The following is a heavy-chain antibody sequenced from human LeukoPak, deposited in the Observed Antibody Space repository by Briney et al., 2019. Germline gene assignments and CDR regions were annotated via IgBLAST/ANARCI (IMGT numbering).Heavy chain of an antibody. D-gene: IGHD3-22*01. J-gene: IGHJ4*02. CDR1: GFTFSSFC. CDR2: IKEDGREK. V-gene: IGHV3-7*01. CDR3: ARSYYDSSGFSDY. Sequence: GGSLRLSCAASGFTFSSFCMSWIRQAPGKGLEWVANIKEDGREKYYVDSVKGRFTISRDNAKNSLYLQMNNLKAEDTAMYFCARSYYDSSGFSDYWGQGTLVTVSS.